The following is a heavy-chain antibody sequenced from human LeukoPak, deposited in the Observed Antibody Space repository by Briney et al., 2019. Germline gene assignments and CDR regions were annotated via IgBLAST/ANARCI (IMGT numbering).Heavy chain of an antibody. D-gene: IGHD6-19*01. V-gene: IGHV4-39*01. CDR1: GGSIRSSSYY. CDR3: ARQVVAVAGTGYFDY. CDR2: IYYSGST. J-gene: IGHJ4*02. Sequence: SETPSLTCTVSGGSIRSSSYYWGWIRQPPGKGLEGIGSIYYSGSTYYNASLKSRGTISVDTSKNQFSLKLNSVTAADTAVYFCARQVVAVAGTGYFDYWGQGTLVTVSS.